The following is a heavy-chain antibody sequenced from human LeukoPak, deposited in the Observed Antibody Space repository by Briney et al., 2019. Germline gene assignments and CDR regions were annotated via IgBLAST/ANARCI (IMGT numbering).Heavy chain of an antibody. Sequence: PSETLSLTCAVYGGSFSGYYWSWIRQPPGKGLEWIGEINHSGSTNYNPSLKSRVTISVDTSKNQFSLKLSSVTAADTAVYYCARRFGSYSRKAFDIWGQGTMVTVSS. CDR3: ARRFGSYSRKAFDI. J-gene: IGHJ3*02. CDR2: INHSGST. D-gene: IGHD1-26*01. V-gene: IGHV4-34*01. CDR1: GGSFSGYY.